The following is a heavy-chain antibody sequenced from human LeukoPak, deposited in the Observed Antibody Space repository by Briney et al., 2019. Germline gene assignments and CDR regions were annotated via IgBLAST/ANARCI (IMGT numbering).Heavy chain of an antibody. Sequence: SGTLSLTCAVSGGSISSSNWWSWVRQPPEKGLEWIGEIYHSGGTNYNPSLKSRITISVDKSQNQFSLKVNSLTAADTAVYYCATNGYYCMDVWGKGTTVTVSS. CDR1: GGSISSSNW. J-gene: IGHJ6*03. CDR3: ATNGYYCMDV. CDR2: IYHSGGT. V-gene: IGHV4-4*02. D-gene: IGHD2-8*01.